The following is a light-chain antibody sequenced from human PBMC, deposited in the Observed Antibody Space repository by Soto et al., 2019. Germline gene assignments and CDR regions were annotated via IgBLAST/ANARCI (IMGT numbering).Light chain of an antibody. CDR3: QSYDSSLSGYV. V-gene: IGLV1-40*01. Sequence: QSALTQPPSVSGAPGQRVTISCTGSSSNIGAGYDAHWYQQLPGTAPKLLIYGNSNRPSGVPDRFSGSKSGTSASLAITGLQAEDEADYYCQSYDSSLSGYVFGTGTKVTVL. CDR2: GNS. J-gene: IGLJ1*01. CDR1: SSNIGAGYD.